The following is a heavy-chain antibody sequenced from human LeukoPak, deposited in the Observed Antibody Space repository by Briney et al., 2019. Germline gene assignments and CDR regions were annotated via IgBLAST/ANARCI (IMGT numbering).Heavy chain of an antibody. CDR2: ISSSGSTI. V-gene: IGHV3-48*03. CDR3: AKSYNNPTVAIRVRGVIPYFDS. D-gene: IGHD3-10*01. Sequence: PGGSLRLSCAASGFTFSSYEMNWVRQAPRKGLEWVSYISSSGSTIYYADSVKGRFIISRDNSKTTMYLQMNSLRADDTAVYYCAKSYNNPTVAIRVRGVIPYFDSWGQGSLATVSS. J-gene: IGHJ4*02. CDR1: GFTFSSYE.